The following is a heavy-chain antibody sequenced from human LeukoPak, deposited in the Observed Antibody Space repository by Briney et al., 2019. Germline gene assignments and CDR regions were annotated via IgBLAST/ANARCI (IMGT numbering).Heavy chain of an antibody. CDR1: GFIFDTHD. Sequence: GSLRLSCGASGFIFDTHDMHWVRQAPGKGLEWVAFIRSDGYHTYYADSVKGRFTITRDNAKNSLYLQMNSLRAEDTAVYYCAELGITMIGGVWGKGTTVTISS. J-gene: IGHJ6*04. V-gene: IGHV3-30*02. CDR3: AELGITMIGGV. CDR2: IRSDGYHT. D-gene: IGHD3-10*02.